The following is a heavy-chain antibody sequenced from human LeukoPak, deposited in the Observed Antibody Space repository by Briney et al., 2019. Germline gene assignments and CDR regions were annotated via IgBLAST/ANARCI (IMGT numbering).Heavy chain of an antibody. V-gene: IGHV1-69*13. J-gene: IGHJ4*02. CDR3: ARDGGFWSGYSYYFDY. CDR2: IVPIFGTA. CDR1: GGTFSSCA. D-gene: IGHD3-3*01. Sequence: SVKVSCKASGGTFSSCAISWVRQAPGQGLEWMGGIVPIFGTANYAQKFLGRVTITADESTSTAYMELSSLRSEDTAVYYCARDGGFWSGYSYYFDYWGQGTLVTVSS.